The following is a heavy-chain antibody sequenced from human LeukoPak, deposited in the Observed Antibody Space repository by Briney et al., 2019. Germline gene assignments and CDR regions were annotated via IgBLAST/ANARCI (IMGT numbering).Heavy chain of an antibody. D-gene: IGHD1-26*01. CDR3: AKSLLVGPWSYFDY. V-gene: IGHV3-30*02. Sequence: PGGSLRLSCAASGFTFSSYGMHWVRQAPGKGLEWVAVIWYGGSNKYYADSVKGRFTISRDNSKNTLYLQMNSLRAEDTAVYYCAKSLLVGPWSYFDYWGQGTLVTVSS. J-gene: IGHJ4*02. CDR2: IWYGGSNK. CDR1: GFTFSSYG.